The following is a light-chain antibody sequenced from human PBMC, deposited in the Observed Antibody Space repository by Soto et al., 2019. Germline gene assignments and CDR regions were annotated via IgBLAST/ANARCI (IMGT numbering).Light chain of an antibody. CDR2: DAS. V-gene: IGKV1-12*01. Sequence: DIQMFQSPSSVSASVGDRVTITCRASQDVSTWLAWYQQKPGKVPKLLIYDASSLQRGVPSRFSGSGSGTDFSLTISSLQPEDFATYYCQQATSFPLTFGGGTKVEIK. J-gene: IGKJ4*01. CDR1: QDVSTW. CDR3: QQATSFPLT.